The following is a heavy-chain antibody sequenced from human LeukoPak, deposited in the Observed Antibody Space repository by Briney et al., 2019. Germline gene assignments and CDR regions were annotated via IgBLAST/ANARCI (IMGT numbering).Heavy chain of an antibody. CDR2: ISWNSGSI. J-gene: IGHJ4*02. Sequence: GGSLRLSFAAPGFTFEDYAIHWVRQPPGKGLEWVSGISWNSGSIGYADSVKGRFTISRDNAKSSLYLQMNSLRAEDTALYYCAKEPPIAAAGTGGFDYWGQGTLVTVSS. CDR3: AKEPPIAAAGTGGFDY. V-gene: IGHV3-9*01. D-gene: IGHD6-13*01. CDR1: GFTFEDYA.